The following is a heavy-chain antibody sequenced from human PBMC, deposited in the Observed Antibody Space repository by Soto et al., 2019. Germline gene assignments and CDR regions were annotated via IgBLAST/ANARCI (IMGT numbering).Heavy chain of an antibody. CDR1: GGSFSGYN. CDR3: AIVDKAMVTFDF. D-gene: IGHD5-18*01. Sequence: SETLSLTCAVYGGSFSGYNWNWIRQPPGKGLEWIGEINHSGSTNNNPSLKSRVTISVETSKNQFSLKLSSVTAADTAVYYCAIVDKAMVTFDFWGQGSPVTVYS. J-gene: IGHJ4*02. CDR2: INHSGST. V-gene: IGHV4-34*01.